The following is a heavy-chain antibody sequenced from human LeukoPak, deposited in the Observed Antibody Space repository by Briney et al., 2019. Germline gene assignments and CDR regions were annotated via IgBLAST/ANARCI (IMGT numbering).Heavy chain of an antibody. Sequence: PGGSLRLSCAASGFTFDDYTMHWVRQAPGKGLEWVSLISWDGGSTYYADSVKGRFTISRDNSKNSLYLQMNSLRTEDTALYYCAKDRVGATMGYYFDYWGQGTLVTVS. CDR1: GFTFDDYT. J-gene: IGHJ4*02. CDR3: AKDRVGATMGYYFDY. CDR2: ISWDGGST. V-gene: IGHV3-43*01. D-gene: IGHD1-26*01.